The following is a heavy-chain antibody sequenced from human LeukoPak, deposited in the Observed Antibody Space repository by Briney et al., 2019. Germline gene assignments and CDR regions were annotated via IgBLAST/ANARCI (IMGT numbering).Heavy chain of an antibody. Sequence: GGSLRLSCAASGFTFSSYGMHWVRQAPGKGLEWVSVIYSGGSTYYADSVKGRFTISRDNSKNMLYLQMNSLRAEDTAVYYCARVKRYSSGWKGGYYFDYWGQGTLVTVSS. J-gene: IGHJ4*02. D-gene: IGHD6-19*01. CDR2: IYSGGST. V-gene: IGHV3-66*01. CDR3: ARVKRYSSGWKGGYYFDY. CDR1: GFTFSSYG.